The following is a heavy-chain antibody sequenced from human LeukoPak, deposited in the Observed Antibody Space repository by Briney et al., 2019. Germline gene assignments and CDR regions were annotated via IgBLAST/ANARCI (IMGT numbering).Heavy chain of an antibody. CDR1: GFTFSSYA. J-gene: IGHJ4*02. V-gene: IGHV3-23*01. Sequence: GGSLRLSCAASGFTFSSYAMSWVRQAPGKGLEWVSAISGSGGSTYYADSVKGRFTISRDNAKNSLYLQMNSLRAEDTAVYYCASREQWLVPGGRGYWGQGTLVTVSS. CDR3: ASREQWLVPGGRGY. CDR2: ISGSGGST. D-gene: IGHD6-19*01.